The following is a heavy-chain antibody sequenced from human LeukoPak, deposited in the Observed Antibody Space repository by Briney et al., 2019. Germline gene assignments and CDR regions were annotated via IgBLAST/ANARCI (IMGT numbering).Heavy chain of an antibody. D-gene: IGHD3-16*01. J-gene: IGHJ4*02. V-gene: IGHV4-59*01. CDR1: GGSMSSYY. CDR3: ASAPWGEFSIDY. Sequence: SETLSLTCTVSGGSMSSYYSSWIRQPPGKGLEWIGYIYYSGSTTYNPSLKSRVTISVDTSKNQFSLKLSTVTAADTAVYYCASAPWGEFSIDYWGQGTLVTVSS. CDR2: IYYSGST.